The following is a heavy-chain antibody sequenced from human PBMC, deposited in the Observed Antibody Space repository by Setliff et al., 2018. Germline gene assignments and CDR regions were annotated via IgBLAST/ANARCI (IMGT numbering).Heavy chain of an antibody. V-gene: IGHV4-39*01. D-gene: IGHD1-1*01. CDR3: ARTGTYRYFDY. Sequence: SETLSLTCKVSGDSMNSGVYYWAWIRQPPGKGLEWIGRIYSGGTTYYNSSLKSRVTISVDTYKCKFSLRLNSVTAADTAVYYCARTGTYRYFDYWGRGTLVTVSS. CDR2: IYSGGTT. CDR1: GDSMNSGVYY. J-gene: IGHJ4*02.